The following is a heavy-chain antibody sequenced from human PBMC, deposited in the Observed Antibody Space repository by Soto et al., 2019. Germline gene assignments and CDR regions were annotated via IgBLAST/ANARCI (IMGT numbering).Heavy chain of an antibody. Sequence: VHLLQSGAEEKQPGASVKVSCKASGYTFTSYGISWVRQAPGQGLEWMGWISPNNGNIKYAQKIQGRVTMTTDTSTSTAYMDLRSLRSDDTAVYYCARGRAATLAAAGHDYWGQGTLVTVSS. V-gene: IGHV1-18*01. CDR2: ISPNNGNI. CDR1: GYTFTSYG. CDR3: ARGRAATLAAAGHDY. D-gene: IGHD6-13*01. J-gene: IGHJ4*02.